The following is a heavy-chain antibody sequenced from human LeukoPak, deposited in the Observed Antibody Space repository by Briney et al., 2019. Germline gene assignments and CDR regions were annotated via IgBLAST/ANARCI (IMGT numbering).Heavy chain of an antibody. CDR3: ARGRIQLWYPRSPGAFDI. CDR1: GGSFSGYY. Sequence: SETPSLTCAVYGGSFSGYYWSWIRQPPGKGLEWIGEINHSGSTNYNPSLKSRVTISVDTSKNQFSLKLSSVTAADTAVYYCARGRIQLWYPRSPGAFDIWGQGTMVTVSS. V-gene: IGHV4-34*01. J-gene: IGHJ3*02. CDR2: INHSGST. D-gene: IGHD5-18*01.